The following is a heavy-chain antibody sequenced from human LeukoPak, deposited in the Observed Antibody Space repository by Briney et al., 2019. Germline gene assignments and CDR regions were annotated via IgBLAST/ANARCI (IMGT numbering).Heavy chain of an antibody. Sequence: PSETLSLTCAVYGGSFSCYYWSWIRQPPGKGLEWIGEINHSGSTNYNPSLKSRLTISVDTSKNQFYLKLSSVTAADTAVYYCARGRGLKIVVVITTHGWFDPWGQGTLVTVSS. CDR1: GGSFSCYY. D-gene: IGHD3-22*01. J-gene: IGHJ5*02. V-gene: IGHV4-34*01. CDR3: ARGRGLKIVVVITTHGWFDP. CDR2: INHSGST.